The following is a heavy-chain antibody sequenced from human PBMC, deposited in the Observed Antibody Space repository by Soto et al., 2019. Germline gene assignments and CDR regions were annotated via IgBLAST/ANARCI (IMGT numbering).Heavy chain of an antibody. CDR3: ARDRGYYGSGSYRPRPSNWFDP. CDR1: GGSITTSHWF. Sequence: SETLSLTCIVSGGSITTSHWFSWIRQPPGKGLEWIGYIYYSGSTYYNPSLKSRVTISVDTSKNQFSLKLSSVTAADTAVYYCARDRGYYGSGSYRPRPSNWFDPWGQGTLVTVSS. V-gene: IGHV4-30-4*01. CDR2: IYYSGST. J-gene: IGHJ5*02. D-gene: IGHD3-10*01.